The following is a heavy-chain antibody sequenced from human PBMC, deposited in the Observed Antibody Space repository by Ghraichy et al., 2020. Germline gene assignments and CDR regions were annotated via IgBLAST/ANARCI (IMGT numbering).Heavy chain of an antibody. CDR1: GGSISSSNW. CDR3: ARRHIVVARGSVD. V-gene: IGHV4-4*02. J-gene: IGHJ4*02. Sequence: SETLSLTCAVSGGSISSSNWWSWVRQPPGKGLEWIGEIYHSGSTNYNPSLKSRVTISVDKYKNQFSLKLSSVTAADTAVYYCARRHIVVARGSVDWGQGTLVIGSS. CDR2: IYHSGST. D-gene: IGHD2-21*01.